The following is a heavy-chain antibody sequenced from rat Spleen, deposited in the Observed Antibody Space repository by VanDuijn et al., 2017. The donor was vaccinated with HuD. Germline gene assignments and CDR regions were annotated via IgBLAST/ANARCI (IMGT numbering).Heavy chain of an antibody. CDR2: IIYDGTNT. D-gene: IGHD1-12*02. CDR3: ARYGSFDNWFAY. Sequence: EVQLVQSGGGLVQPGKSLKLSCAALGFTFSDYGMAWVRQAPEKGLEWVANIIYDGTNTYYRESVKGRFTISRDNAKSILYLQMDSLRSEDTATYYCARYGSFDNWFAYWGQGTLVTVSS. V-gene: IGHV5-17*01. CDR1: GFTFSDYG. J-gene: IGHJ3*01.